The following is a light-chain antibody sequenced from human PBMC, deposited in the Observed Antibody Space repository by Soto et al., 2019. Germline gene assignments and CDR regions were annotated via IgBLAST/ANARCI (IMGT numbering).Light chain of an antibody. J-gene: IGLJ2*01. CDR3: AAWDDSLSGHMV. Sequence: QPVLTQPPSASGTPGQRVTISCSGNSSNIGSNYVFWYQQLPGTAPKLLIFSTDQRPSGVSERFSGSKSGTSASLAISGLRSDDEADYYCAAWDDSLSGHMVFGGGTKLTVL. V-gene: IGLV1-47*01. CDR2: STD. CDR1: SSNIGSNY.